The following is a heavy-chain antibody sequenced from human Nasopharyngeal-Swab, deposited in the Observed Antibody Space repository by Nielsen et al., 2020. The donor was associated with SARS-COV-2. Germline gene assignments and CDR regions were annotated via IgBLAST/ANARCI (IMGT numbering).Heavy chain of an antibody. CDR2: IYYSGFT. D-gene: IGHD6-13*01. J-gene: IGHJ4*02. Sequence: SETLSLTCTVSGGSTSSGDYYWTWVRQPPGKGLEWIGCIYYSGFTYYNPSLKSRVTISVDTSKNQFSLKLSSVTAADTAVYYCARGYSSSWSDYWGQGTLVTVSS. CDR1: GGSTSSGDYY. V-gene: IGHV4-30-4*02. CDR3: ARGYSSSWSDY.